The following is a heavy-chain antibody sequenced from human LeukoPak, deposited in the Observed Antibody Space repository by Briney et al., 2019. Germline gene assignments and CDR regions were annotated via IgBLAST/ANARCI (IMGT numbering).Heavy chain of an antibody. D-gene: IGHD1-26*01. V-gene: IGHV3-23*01. CDR3: AKHSPVPDGYWELLAPFDY. CDR1: GFTFSSYA. Sequence: GGSLRLSCAASGFTFSSYAMSWVRQAPGKGPEWVSAISGSGGSTYYVDSVKGRFTISRDNSKNTLYLQMDSLRAEDTAVYYCAKHSPVPDGYWELLAPFDYWGQGTLVTVSS. J-gene: IGHJ4*02. CDR2: ISGSGGST.